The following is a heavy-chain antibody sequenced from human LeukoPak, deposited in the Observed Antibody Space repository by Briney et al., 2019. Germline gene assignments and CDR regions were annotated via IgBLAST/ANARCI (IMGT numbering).Heavy chain of an antibody. Sequence: SETLSLTCTVSGGSISSGDYYWSWVRQHPGKGLEWIGYIYNTGNTYYNPSLKSRVTISVDTSKNQFSLRLNSVTAADAAVYYCARGPSLYWGQGTLVTVSS. CDR3: ARGPSLY. CDR2: IYNTGNT. J-gene: IGHJ4*02. V-gene: IGHV4-31*03. CDR1: GGSISSGDYY.